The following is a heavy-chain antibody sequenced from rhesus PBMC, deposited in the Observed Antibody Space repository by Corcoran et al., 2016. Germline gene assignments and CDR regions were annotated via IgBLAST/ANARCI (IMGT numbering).Heavy chain of an antibody. D-gene: IGHD6-31*01. CDR3: ARVSSGWETTS. Sequence: QLQLQESGPGLVKPSETLSLTCAVSGGSISSNYWSWIRQPPGKGLGWIGRISGSGGITDYNPSLKSRVTISTDTSKNQFSLKLSAVTAADTAVYYCARVSSGWETTSWGQGVLVTVSS. CDR2: ISGSGGIT. CDR1: GGSISSNY. J-gene: IGHJ4*01. V-gene: IGHV4-173*01.